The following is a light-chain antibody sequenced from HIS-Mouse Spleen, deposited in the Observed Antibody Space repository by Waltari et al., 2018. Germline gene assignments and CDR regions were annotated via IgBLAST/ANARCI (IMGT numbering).Light chain of an antibody. CDR3: CSYAGSRV. J-gene: IGLJ3*02. CDR1: SSDVGSYNL. Sequence: QSALTQPASVSGSLGQSITISCTGTSSDVGSYNLVSWYQQHPGKAPKLMIYEGSKRPSGVSNRFSGSKSGNTASLTISGLQAEDEADYYCCSYAGSRVFGGGTKLTVL. V-gene: IGLV2-23*01. CDR2: EGS.